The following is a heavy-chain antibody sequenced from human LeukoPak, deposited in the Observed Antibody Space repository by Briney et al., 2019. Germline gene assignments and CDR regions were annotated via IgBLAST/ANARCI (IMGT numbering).Heavy chain of an antibody. CDR3: ARADDISPRYYYGMDV. Sequence: GASVKVSCTASGYTFTSYGISWVRQAPGQGLEWMGWISAYYGNTNYAQKLQGRVTLTTDTSTSTAYMELRSLTSDDKAVYFCARADDISPRYYYGMDVWGPGTTVSVSS. V-gene: IGHV1-18*01. D-gene: IGHD3-9*01. J-gene: IGHJ6*02. CDR1: GYTFTSYG. CDR2: ISAYYGNT.